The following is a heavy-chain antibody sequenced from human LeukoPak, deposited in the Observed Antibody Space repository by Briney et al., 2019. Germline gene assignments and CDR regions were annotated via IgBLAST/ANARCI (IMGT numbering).Heavy chain of an antibody. V-gene: IGHV3-23*01. Sequence: GGSLRLSCAASGFTFSSYAMSWVRQAPGKGLEWVSAISGSGGSTYYADSVKGRFTISGDNSKNTLYLQMNSLRAEDTAVYYCAKGGSYSGSRNWFDPWRQGTLVTVSS. D-gene: IGHD1-26*01. CDR1: GFTFSSYA. J-gene: IGHJ5*02. CDR2: ISGSGGST. CDR3: AKGGSYSGSRNWFDP.